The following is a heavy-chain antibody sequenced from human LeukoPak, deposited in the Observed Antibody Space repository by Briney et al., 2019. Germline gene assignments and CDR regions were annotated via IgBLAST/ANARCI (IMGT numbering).Heavy chain of an antibody. Sequence: GGSLRLSCAASRFTFSNYAMSWVRQAPGKGLEWVSAIGGNGGSTYYADSVKGRFTISRDNAKNSLYLQMNSLRAEDTAVYYCARAVSRLERREPVDYWGQGTLVTVSS. V-gene: IGHV3-23*01. CDR2: IGGNGGST. CDR1: RFTFSNYA. J-gene: IGHJ4*02. CDR3: ARAVSRLERREPVDY. D-gene: IGHD1-1*01.